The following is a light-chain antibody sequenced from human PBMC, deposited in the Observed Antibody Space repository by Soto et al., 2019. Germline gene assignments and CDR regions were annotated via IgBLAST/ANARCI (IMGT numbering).Light chain of an antibody. J-gene: IGKJ4*01. CDR1: QSISNW. Sequence: DIQMTQYPSTLSASVGDRVTITCRASQSISNWLAWYQQKPGKAPKLLIYKASSLESGVPSRFSGSGSGTEFTLTISSLQPDDFATYYCQQYNSYALTFGGGTKVEIK. CDR2: KAS. V-gene: IGKV1-5*03. CDR3: QQYNSYALT.